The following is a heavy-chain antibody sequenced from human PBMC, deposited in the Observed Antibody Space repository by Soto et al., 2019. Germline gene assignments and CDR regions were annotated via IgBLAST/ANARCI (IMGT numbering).Heavy chain of an antibody. CDR1: GGSISSSNW. CDR2: IYHSGST. V-gene: IGHV4-4*02. Sequence: QVQLQESGPGLVKPSGTLSLTCAVSGGSISSSNWWSWVRQPPGKGLEWIGEIYHSGSTNYNPSLKSRVTISVDKSKNQFALKLSSVTAADTAVYYCARDFSSGWSNWYFDLWGRGTLVTVSS. D-gene: IGHD6-19*01. CDR3: ARDFSSGWSNWYFDL. J-gene: IGHJ2*01.